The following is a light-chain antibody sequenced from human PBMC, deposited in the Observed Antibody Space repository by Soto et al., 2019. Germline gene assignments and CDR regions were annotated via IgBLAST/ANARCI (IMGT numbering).Light chain of an antibody. CDR1: SSDVGGYNY. Sequence: QSVLTQPASVSGSPGQSITISCTGTSSDVGGYNYVSWYQHHPGKVPKLMIFEVINRPSGVSHRFSGSKSGNTASLTISGLQAEDDADYYCSSYTSSSTYVFGTGTKVTVL. CDR2: EVI. V-gene: IGLV2-14*01. J-gene: IGLJ1*01. CDR3: SSYTSSSTYV.